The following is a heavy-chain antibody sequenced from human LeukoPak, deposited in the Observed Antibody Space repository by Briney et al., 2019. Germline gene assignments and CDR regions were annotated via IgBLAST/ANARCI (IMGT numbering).Heavy chain of an antibody. CDR2: INHSGST. J-gene: IGHJ4*02. Sequence: SETLSLTCAVYGGSFSGYYWSWIRQPPGKGLEWIGEINHSGSTNYNPSLKSRVTISVDTSKNQFSLKLSSVTAADTAVYYCARAPRGYCSGGSCSYFDYWGQGTLVTVSS. CDR1: GGSFSGYY. D-gene: IGHD2-15*01. V-gene: IGHV4-34*01. CDR3: ARAPRGYCSGGSCSYFDY.